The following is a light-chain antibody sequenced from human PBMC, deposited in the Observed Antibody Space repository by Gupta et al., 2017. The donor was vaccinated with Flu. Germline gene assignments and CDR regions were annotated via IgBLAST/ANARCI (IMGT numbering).Light chain of an antibody. J-gene: IGKJ4*02. Sequence: GDRVTITCRPSQNVDNYLNLYQQKMGEAPKLLIYRAFKLQRGVPSRFTGAPSGADFTLTINTLQPDEFATYFCQQVYSNPLTFGGGTRVEI. V-gene: IGKV1-39*01. CDR1: QNVDNY. CDR3: QQVYSNPLT. CDR2: RAF.